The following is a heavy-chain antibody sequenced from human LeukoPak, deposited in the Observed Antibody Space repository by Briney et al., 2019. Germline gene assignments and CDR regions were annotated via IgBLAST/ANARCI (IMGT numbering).Heavy chain of an antibody. J-gene: IGHJ5*02. CDR2: IIPIFGTA. D-gene: IGHD3-22*01. CDR1: GGTFSSYA. Sequence: GSSVKVSYKASGGTFSSYAISWVRQAPGQGLEWMGGIIPIFGTANYAQKFQGRVTITTDESTSTAYMELSSLRSEDTAVYYCASLGYDSSGSYNWFDPWGQGTLVTVSS. CDR3: ASLGYDSSGSYNWFDP. V-gene: IGHV1-69*05.